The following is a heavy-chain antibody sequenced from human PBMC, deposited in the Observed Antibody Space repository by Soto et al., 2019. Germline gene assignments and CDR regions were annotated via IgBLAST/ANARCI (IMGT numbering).Heavy chain of an antibody. V-gene: IGHV4-30-4*02. J-gene: IGHJ5*02. CDR2: IYYSGST. CDR3: ANYGSGSPQFNWFDP. Sequence: PSYTLSLTVTVCGGSIISGDYYCRWIRQPPGKGLEWIGYIYYSGSTYYNPSLKSRVTISVDTSKNQFSLKLSSVTAADTAVYYCANYGSGSPQFNWFDPWGQGTLVTVSS. D-gene: IGHD3-10*01. CDR1: GGSIISGDYY.